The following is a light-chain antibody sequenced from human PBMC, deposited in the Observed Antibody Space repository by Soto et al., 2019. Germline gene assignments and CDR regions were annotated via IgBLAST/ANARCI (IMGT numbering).Light chain of an antibody. V-gene: IGKV3-15*01. CDR2: GAS. CDR3: QEYNTWPWT. CDR1: QSVNSN. J-gene: IGKJ1*01. Sequence: ETVMTQSPATLSVSPGERATLSCRASQSVNSNLAWYQQKLGQAPRVLIFGASTRATGIAARFSGSGSGTEFRLTINSLQSEDFAVYYCQEYNTWPWTFGQGTKVEI.